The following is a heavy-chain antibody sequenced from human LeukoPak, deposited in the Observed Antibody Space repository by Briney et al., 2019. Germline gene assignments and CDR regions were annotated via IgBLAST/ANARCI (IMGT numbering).Heavy chain of an antibody. CDR1: GYTFTSYY. CDR3: ARRCGSSSSSGDWFDP. Sequence: ASVKVSCKASGYTFTSYYMHWVRQAPGQGLEWMGIINPSGGSTSYAQKFQGRVTMTRDTSTSTVYMELSSLRSEDTAVYYCARRCGSSSSSGDWFDPWGQGTLVTVSS. CDR2: INPSGGST. D-gene: IGHD6-13*01. V-gene: IGHV1-46*01. J-gene: IGHJ5*02.